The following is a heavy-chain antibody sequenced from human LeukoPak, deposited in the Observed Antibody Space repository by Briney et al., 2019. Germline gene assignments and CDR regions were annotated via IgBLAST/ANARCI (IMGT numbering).Heavy chain of an antibody. J-gene: IGHJ4*02. CDR2: ISWNSGSI. D-gene: IGHD3-16*02. V-gene: IGHV3-9*01. CDR3: ARDFYDYVWGSYRYTGFDY. CDR1: GFTFDDYA. Sequence: GGSLRLSCAASGFTFDDYAMHWVRQTPGKGLEWVSGISWNSGSIGYADSVKGRFTISRDNAKNSLYLQMNSLRAEDTAVYYCARDFYDYVWGSYRYTGFDYWGQGTLVTVSS.